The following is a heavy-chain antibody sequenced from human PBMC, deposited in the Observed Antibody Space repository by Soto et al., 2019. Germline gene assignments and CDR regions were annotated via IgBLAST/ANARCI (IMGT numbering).Heavy chain of an antibody. CDR3: AKLGGTVTKTPYYYYMDV. CDR1: GFTFSSYA. D-gene: IGHD4-4*01. CDR2: ISGSGGST. J-gene: IGHJ6*03. V-gene: IGHV3-23*01. Sequence: GGSLRLSCAASGFTFSSYAMSWVRQAPGKGLEWVSAISGSGGSTYYADSVKGRFTISRDNSKNTLYLQMNSLRAEDTAVYYCAKLGGTVTKTPYYYYMDVWGKGTTVTVSS.